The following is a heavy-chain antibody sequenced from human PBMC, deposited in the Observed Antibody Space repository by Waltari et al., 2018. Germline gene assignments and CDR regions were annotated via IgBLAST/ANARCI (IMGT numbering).Heavy chain of an antibody. CDR1: GGSFSTHA. D-gene: IGHD6-13*01. V-gene: IGHV1-69*05. CDR2: ISPRFGTA. Sequence: QVQLVQSGAELKKPGSSVKVSCKVSGGSFSTHAITWVRQAPGQGLEWMGGISPRFGTANYAQKIQDRVTINTDESMTTAYMHLSSLTSDDTAVYYCARGGLYGQQLLESAFEIWGQGTKVTVSS. CDR3: ARGGLYGQQLLESAFEI. J-gene: IGHJ3*02.